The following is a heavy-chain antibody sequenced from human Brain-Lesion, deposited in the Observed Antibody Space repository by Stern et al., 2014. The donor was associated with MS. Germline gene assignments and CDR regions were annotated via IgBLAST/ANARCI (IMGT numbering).Heavy chain of an antibody. CDR1: GYTFTGYY. Sequence: VQLVESGAEVKKPGASVKDSCKASGYTFTGYYMHWVRQAPGQGLEWMGWINPKSGGTNYAQKFQGWVTMTRDTSINTAYMELSRLRSDDTAVYYCATYYYDSTGYNDFWGQGTLVTVSS. D-gene: IGHD3-22*01. V-gene: IGHV1-2*04. CDR3: ATYYYDSTGYNDF. CDR2: INPKSGGT. J-gene: IGHJ4*02.